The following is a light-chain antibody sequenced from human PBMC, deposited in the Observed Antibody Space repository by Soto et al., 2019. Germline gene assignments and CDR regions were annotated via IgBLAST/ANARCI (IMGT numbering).Light chain of an antibody. CDR2: DAS. V-gene: IGKV1-5*01. Sequence: DIQMTQSPSTLSASVGDRVTITCRASQSISSWLAWYQQKPGKAPKLLIYDASSLGSGVPSRFSGSGSGTEFTLTISSLQPDDFASDYCQQYNSYPRTFGQGTMVEIK. J-gene: IGKJ1*01. CDR1: QSISSW. CDR3: QQYNSYPRT.